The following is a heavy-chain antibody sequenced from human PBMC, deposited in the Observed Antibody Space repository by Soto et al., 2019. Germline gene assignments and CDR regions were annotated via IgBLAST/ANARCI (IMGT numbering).Heavy chain of an antibody. D-gene: IGHD3-3*01. CDR2: VSWNSGSI. CDR1: GFTFDDYA. V-gene: IGHV3-9*01. CDR3: VKWAYYDPSRAPNSFDY. J-gene: IGHJ4*01. Sequence: GGSLRLSCAASGFTFDDYAMHWVRQAPGKGLEWVSRVSWNSGSIGYADSVKGRFTISRDNAKNSLYLQMNSLRAEDTALYYCVKWAYYDPSRAPNSFDY.